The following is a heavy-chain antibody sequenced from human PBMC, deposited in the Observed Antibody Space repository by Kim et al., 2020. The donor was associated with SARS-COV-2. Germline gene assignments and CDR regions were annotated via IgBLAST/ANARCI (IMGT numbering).Heavy chain of an antibody. CDR3: AKEVVSCSGGSCYSDVAN. CDR2: ISASGDST. D-gene: IGHD2-15*01. J-gene: IGHJ4*02. Sequence: GGSLRLSCAVSGFSFSSYAMSWVRQAPGKGLEWVSAISASGDSTYYADSVKGRFTISRDNSKNTLYLQMNSLRAEDTAVYYCAKEVVSCSGGSCYSDVANRGQGAQVTVSS. V-gene: IGHV3-23*01. CDR1: GFSFSSYA.